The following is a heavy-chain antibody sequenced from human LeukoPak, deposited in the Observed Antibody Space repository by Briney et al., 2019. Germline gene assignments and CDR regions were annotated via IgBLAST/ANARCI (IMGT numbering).Heavy chain of an antibody. J-gene: IGHJ4*02. CDR1: GYTFSSYS. CDR2: ISVRSNYI. CDR3: VRLRRNSDTSGFYYYYDF. D-gene: IGHD3-22*01. Sequence: AGGSLRLSCAASGYTFSSYSINWGRQAPGKGLELVSSISVRSNYIYYADSVRGRLRISRDDARDSLYLQMNSLRAEDTAVYYCVRLRRNSDTSGFYYYYDFWGQGTLVTVSS. V-gene: IGHV3-21*01.